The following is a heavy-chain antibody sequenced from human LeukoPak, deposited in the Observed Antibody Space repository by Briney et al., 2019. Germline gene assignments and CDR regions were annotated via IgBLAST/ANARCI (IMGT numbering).Heavy chain of an antibody. V-gene: IGHV3-48*01. Sequence: GGSLGLSSAASGFTFSDYSMNWVRQAPGKGLEWISYINSRSDAIYYTDSVKGRFISSRDNAQNSLFLQMNSLRVEDTAIYYCAREVPGRIAADCWGQGTLVTVSS. CDR2: INSRSDAI. D-gene: IGHD2-15*01. CDR3: AREVPGRIAADC. J-gene: IGHJ4*02. CDR1: GFTFSDYS.